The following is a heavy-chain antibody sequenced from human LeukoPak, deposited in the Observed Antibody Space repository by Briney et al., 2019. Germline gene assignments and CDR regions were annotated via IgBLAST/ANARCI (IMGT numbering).Heavy chain of an antibody. D-gene: IGHD3-10*01. CDR1: GFTVSSNY. V-gene: IGHV3-66*01. CDR2: IYSGGST. J-gene: IGHJ6*02. Sequence: GGSLRLSCAASGFTVSSNYMSWVRQAPGKGLEWVSVIYSGGSTYYADSVKGRFINSRDKSKNMLYLQMNSLRAEDTAVYYCAREAPSSVRGVKGFYYYYGMDVWGQGTTVTVSS. CDR3: AREAPSSVRGVKGFYYYYGMDV.